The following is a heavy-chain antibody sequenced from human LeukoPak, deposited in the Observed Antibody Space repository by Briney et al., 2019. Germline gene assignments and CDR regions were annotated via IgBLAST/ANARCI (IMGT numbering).Heavy chain of an antibody. D-gene: IGHD1-26*01. CDR1: GYTFTSYA. CDR3: ARGDLERWELLLFDY. V-gene: IGHV7-4-1*02. Sequence: ASVKVSCKASGYTFTSYAMNWVRQAPGQGLEWMGWINTNTGNPTYAQGFTGRFVFPLDTSVSTAYLQISSLKAEDTAVYYCARGDLERWELLLFDYWGQGTLVTVSS. J-gene: IGHJ4*02. CDR2: INTNTGNP.